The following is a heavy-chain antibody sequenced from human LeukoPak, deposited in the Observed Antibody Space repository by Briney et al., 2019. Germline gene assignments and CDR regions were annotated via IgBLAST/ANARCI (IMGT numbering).Heavy chain of an antibody. CDR3: ARAPRGYDYNWFDP. D-gene: IGHD5-12*01. J-gene: IGHJ5*02. CDR1: GGSSSSGDYY. CDR2: IYYSGST. Sequence: PSETLALTCTVSGGSSSSGDYYWSWIRQPPGKGLEWIGYIYYSGSTYYNPSLKSRVTISVDTSKNQFSLKLSSVTAADTAVYYCARAPRGYDYNWFDPWGQGTLVTVSS. V-gene: IGHV4-30-4*08.